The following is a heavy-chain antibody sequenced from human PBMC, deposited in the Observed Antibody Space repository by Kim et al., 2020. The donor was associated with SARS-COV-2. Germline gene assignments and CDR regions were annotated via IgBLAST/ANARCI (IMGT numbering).Heavy chain of an antibody. CDR1: GGSISSGDSY. Sequence: SETLSLTCTVSGGSISSGDSYWIWIRQPLWKGLEWIGYIYYSGSTYYKPSLKSRVTMSVDTSKNQFSLRLSSVTAADAAGYYWARDQSLVGGTVDAFDV. V-gene: IGHV4-30-4*01. D-gene: IGHD1-26*01. CDR3: ARDQSLVGGTVDAFDV. J-gene: IGHJ3*01. CDR2: IYYSGST.